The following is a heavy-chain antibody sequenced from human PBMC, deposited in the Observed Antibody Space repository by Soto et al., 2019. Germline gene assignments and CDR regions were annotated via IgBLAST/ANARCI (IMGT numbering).Heavy chain of an antibody. CDR1: GYTFTSYD. CDR2: MNPNSGNT. D-gene: IGHD3-22*01. Sequence: GASVKVSCKASGYTFTSYDINWVRQATGQGLEWMGWMNPNSGNTGYAQKFQGRVTMTRNTSISTAYMELSSLRSEDTAVYYCASIHDYYDSSGYSSYYYGMDVWGQGTTVTVSS. J-gene: IGHJ6*02. V-gene: IGHV1-8*01. CDR3: ASIHDYYDSSGYSSYYYGMDV.